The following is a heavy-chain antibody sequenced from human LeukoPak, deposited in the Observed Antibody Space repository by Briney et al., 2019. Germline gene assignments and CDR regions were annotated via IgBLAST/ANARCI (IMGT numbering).Heavy chain of an antibody. CDR1: GGSFSGYY. CDR2: TNHSGST. J-gene: IGHJ6*03. V-gene: IGHV4-34*01. Sequence: SETLSLTCAVYGGSFSGYYWSWIRQPPGKGLEWIGETNHSGSTNYNPSLKSRVTISVDTSKNQFSLKLSSVTAADTAVYYCAREGVVVVPAATRDTYYYYMDVWGKGTTVTVSS. D-gene: IGHD2-2*01. CDR3: AREGVVVVPAATRDTYYYYMDV.